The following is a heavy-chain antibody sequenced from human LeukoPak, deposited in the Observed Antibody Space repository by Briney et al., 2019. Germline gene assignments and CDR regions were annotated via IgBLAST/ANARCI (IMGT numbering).Heavy chain of an antibody. V-gene: IGHV3-74*01. CDR2: INGDGSRA. CDR3: ARDVDTAMAGAFDAFDI. Sequence: GGSLRLACAASGFTFSRYWMHWVRQAPGKGLVWVSRINGDGSRATYADSVTGRFTISRDNAKNTVCLQMNSLRAEDTAVYFCARDVDTAMAGAFDAFDIWGQGTMVTVSS. CDR1: GFTFSRYW. J-gene: IGHJ3*02. D-gene: IGHD5-18*01.